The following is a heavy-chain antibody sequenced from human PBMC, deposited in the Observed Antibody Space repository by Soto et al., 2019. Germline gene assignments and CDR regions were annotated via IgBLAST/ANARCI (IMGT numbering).Heavy chain of an antibody. CDR2: ISYDGSNK. CDR3: AKESSLWFGELLSGSYYYYGMDV. D-gene: IGHD3-10*01. V-gene: IGHV3-30*18. Sequence: GGSLRLSCAASGFSVSSSHMNWVRQAPGKGLEWVAVISYDGSNKYYADSVKGRFTISRDNSKNTLYLQMNSLRAEDTAVYYCAKESSLWFGELLSGSYYYYGMDVWGQGTTVTVSS. J-gene: IGHJ6*02. CDR1: GFSVSSSH.